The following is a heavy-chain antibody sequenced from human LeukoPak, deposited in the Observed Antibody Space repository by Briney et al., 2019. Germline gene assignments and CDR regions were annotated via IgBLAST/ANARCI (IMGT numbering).Heavy chain of an antibody. Sequence: GASVKVSCKASGYTFTGYYMHWVRQAPGQGLEWMGWINPNSGGTNYAQKFQGRVTMTRDTSISTAYMELSRLRSDDTAVYCRARKIGIAAAGYYYMDVWGKGTTVTVSS. J-gene: IGHJ6*03. CDR3: ARKIGIAAAGYYYMDV. V-gene: IGHV1-2*02. CDR2: INPNSGGT. D-gene: IGHD6-13*01. CDR1: GYTFTGYY.